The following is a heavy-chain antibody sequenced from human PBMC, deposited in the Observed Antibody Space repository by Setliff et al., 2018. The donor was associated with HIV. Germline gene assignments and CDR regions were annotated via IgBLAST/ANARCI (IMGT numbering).Heavy chain of an antibody. J-gene: IGHJ4*02. Sequence: SETLSLTFTLSGGSVSSSGYYWGWLRQPPGQGPEWIGSVYYTGSTYYSLSLNSRVTISVDTSKNQFSLKLSSVTAADTAVYYCARGGYIAARFYYFDYWGQGLLVTVSS. D-gene: IGHD6-6*01. CDR2: VYYTGST. CDR3: ARGGYIAARFYYFDY. V-gene: IGHV4-39*07. CDR1: GGSVSSSGYY.